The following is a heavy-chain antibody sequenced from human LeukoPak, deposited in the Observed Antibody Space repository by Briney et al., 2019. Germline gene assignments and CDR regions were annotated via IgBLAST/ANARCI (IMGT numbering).Heavy chain of an antibody. CDR1: GYTFTSYY. CDR2: INPSGGST. D-gene: IGHD1-14*01. J-gene: IGHJ4*02. V-gene: IGHV1-46*01. CDR3: AREGRNRSFDY. Sequence: ASVKVSCKASGYTFTSYYMHWVRQAPGQGLEWMGIINPSGGSTSYAQKFQGRVTMTRDMSTSTVYMELSSLRSDDTAVYYCAREGRNRSFDYWGQGTLVTVSS.